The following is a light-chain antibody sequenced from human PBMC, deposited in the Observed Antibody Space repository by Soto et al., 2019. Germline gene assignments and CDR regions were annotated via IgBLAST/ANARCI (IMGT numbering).Light chain of an antibody. V-gene: IGKV3-15*01. CDR3: HQYYNWPPYT. Sequence: EIVMTQSPATLSVSPGERATLSCWASQSVSSNLAWYQQKPGQAPRLLTYSASTRATDIPARFSGSGSGTEFTLTISSLQSEDFAIYYCHQYYNWPPYTFGQGTKVEIK. J-gene: IGKJ1*01. CDR1: QSVSSN. CDR2: SAS.